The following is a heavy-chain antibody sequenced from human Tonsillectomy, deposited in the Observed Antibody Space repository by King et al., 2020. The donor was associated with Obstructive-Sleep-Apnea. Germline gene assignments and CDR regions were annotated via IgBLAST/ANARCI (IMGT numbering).Heavy chain of an antibody. J-gene: IGHJ4*02. CDR3: ARDAYDSSGYYYRYFDY. CDR2: ISSSSSTI. D-gene: IGHD3-22*01. CDR1: GFTFSSYS. V-gene: IGHV3-48*04. Sequence: VQLVQSGGGLVQPGGSLRLSCAASGFTFSSYSMNWVRQAPGKGLEWVSYISSSSSTIYYADSVKSRFTISRDNAKNSLYLQLNSLRAEATAVYYCARDAYDSSGYYYRYFDYWGQGTLVTVSS.